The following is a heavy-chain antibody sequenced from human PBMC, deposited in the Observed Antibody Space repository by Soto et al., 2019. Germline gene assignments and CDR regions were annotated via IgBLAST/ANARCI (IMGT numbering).Heavy chain of an antibody. D-gene: IGHD3-10*01. J-gene: IGHJ5*02. V-gene: IGHV3-23*01. CDR3: AKGARYYGSGSYYKANWFDP. CDR1: GFTFSSYA. CDR2: ISGSGGST. Sequence: GGSLRLSCAASGFTFSSYAMSWVRQAPGKGLEWVSAISGSGGSTYYADSVKGRFTISRDNSKNTLYLQMNSLRAEDTAVYYCAKGARYYGSGSYYKANWFDPWGQGTLVTVSS.